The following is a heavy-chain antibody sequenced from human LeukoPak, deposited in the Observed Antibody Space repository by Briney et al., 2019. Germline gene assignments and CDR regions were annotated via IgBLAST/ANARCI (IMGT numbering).Heavy chain of an antibody. Sequence: PSETLSLTCTVSGDSISSHYWSWVRQPPGKGLEWIGYIYYSGSTNYNPSLKSRVTISVDTSKNQFSLKLSSVTAADTAVYYCARVEGVVWPHGYYGMDVWGQGTTVTVSS. D-gene: IGHD2-15*01. J-gene: IGHJ6*02. CDR3: ARVEGVVWPHGYYGMDV. CDR1: GDSISSHY. CDR2: IYYSGST. V-gene: IGHV4-59*11.